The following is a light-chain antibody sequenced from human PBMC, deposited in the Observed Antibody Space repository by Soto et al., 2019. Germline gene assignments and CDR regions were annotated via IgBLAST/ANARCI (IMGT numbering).Light chain of an antibody. V-gene: IGKV1-5*03. Sequence: DIQMTQSPSTLSAAVGDRVTITCRASQSIDSWLAWYQQKPGKDPKLLIYRASSLESGVPPRFSGSGSGTEFTFTFSSLQPDDFSTYYCQRYDTYSGTFGPGPKVDIK. CDR2: RAS. J-gene: IGKJ3*01. CDR3: QRYDTYSGT. CDR1: QSIDSW.